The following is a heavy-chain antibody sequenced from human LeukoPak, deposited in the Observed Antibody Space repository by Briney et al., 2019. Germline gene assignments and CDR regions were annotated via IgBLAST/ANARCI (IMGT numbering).Heavy chain of an antibody. CDR3: ARDDYGGNSGLFDY. CDR2: IMPIFGTA. D-gene: IGHD4-23*01. Sequence: GASVKVSCKASGGTFSTYSMNWVRQAPGQGLEWMGTIMPIFGTANYAQKFQGRVTLTTDTSTTTAYMELRSLRYDDTAVYYCARDDYGGNSGLFDYWGQGTLVSVSS. V-gene: IGHV1-69*08. J-gene: IGHJ4*02. CDR1: GGTFSTYS.